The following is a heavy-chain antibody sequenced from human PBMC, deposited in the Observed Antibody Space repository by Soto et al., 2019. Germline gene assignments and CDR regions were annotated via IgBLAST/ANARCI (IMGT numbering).Heavy chain of an antibody. Sequence: QVPLVQSGAEVKEPGDSVRVSCEASGYTFTAYHIHWVRQAPGQGLEWMGWINPKFGDTTYAQDFQGRVSMTRDMSSSTVYMELSRLTSDDTAIYYCARNMDYYYGRGSGNGHGVWGQGTTVTVFS. D-gene: IGHD3-10*02. J-gene: IGHJ6*02. V-gene: IGHV1-2*02. CDR3: ARNMDYYYGRGSGNGHGV. CDR2: INPKFGDT. CDR1: GYTFTAYH.